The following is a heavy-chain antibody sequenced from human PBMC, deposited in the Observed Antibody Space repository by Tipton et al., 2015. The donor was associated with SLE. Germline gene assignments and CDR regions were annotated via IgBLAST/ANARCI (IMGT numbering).Heavy chain of an antibody. Sequence: TLSLTCSVSGDSFYSSHDQWDWIRQSPGEGLEWIGSRFSGGSTYYNPSLKSRGTISVDMSKSQFSLNLNLVTAADTAIYYCARRKYYYMDVWGKGATVTVSS. J-gene: IGHJ6*03. CDR3: ARRKYYYMDV. CDR1: GDSFYSSHDQ. V-gene: IGHV4-39*01. CDR2: RFSGGST.